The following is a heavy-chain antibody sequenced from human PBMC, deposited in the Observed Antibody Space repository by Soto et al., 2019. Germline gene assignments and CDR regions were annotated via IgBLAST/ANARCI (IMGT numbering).Heavy chain of an antibody. CDR3: AKDQFYGDYAYYYYGMDV. V-gene: IGHV3-30*18. CDR2: ISYDGSNK. J-gene: IGHJ6*02. D-gene: IGHD4-17*01. Sequence: GGSLRLCCAASGFTFSSYGMHWVRQAPGKGLEWVAVISYDGSNKYYADSVKGRFTISRDNSKNTLYLQMNSLRAEDTAVYYCAKDQFYGDYAYYYYGMDVWGQGTTVTVSS. CDR1: GFTFSSYG.